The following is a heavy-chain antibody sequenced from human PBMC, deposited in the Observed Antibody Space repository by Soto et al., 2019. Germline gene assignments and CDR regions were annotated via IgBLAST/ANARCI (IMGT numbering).Heavy chain of an antibody. CDR3: ASGNGYCSGGSCYSDYYYGMDV. J-gene: IGHJ6*02. Sequence: SVKVSCKASGGTFSSYAISWVRQAPGQGLEWMGGIIPIFGTANYAQKLQGRVTITADESTSTAYMELSSLRSEDTAVYYCASGNGYCSGGSCYSDYYYGMDVWGQGTTVTVSS. CDR1: GGTFSSYA. D-gene: IGHD2-15*01. CDR2: IIPIFGTA. V-gene: IGHV1-69*13.